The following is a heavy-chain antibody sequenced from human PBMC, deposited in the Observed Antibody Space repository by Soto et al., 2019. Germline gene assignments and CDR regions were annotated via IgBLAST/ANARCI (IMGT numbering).Heavy chain of an antibody. V-gene: IGHV1-18*01. CDR2: ISAYNGNT. CDR3: ARIYCSSTSCPSYYYYYGMDV. J-gene: IGHJ6*02. Sequence: GASGKVSWKASGYTFTSYGISWGRQAPGQRLEWMGWISAYNGNTNYAQKLQGRVTMTTDTSTSTAYMELRSLRSDDTAVYYCARIYCSSTSCPSYYYYYGMDVWAQGTTVTVSS. D-gene: IGHD2-2*01. CDR1: GYTFTSYG.